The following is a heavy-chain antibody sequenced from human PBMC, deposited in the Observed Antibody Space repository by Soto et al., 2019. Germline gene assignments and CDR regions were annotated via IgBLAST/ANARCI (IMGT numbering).Heavy chain of an antibody. V-gene: IGHV4-31*03. Sequence: SETLSLTCTVSGGSISSGGYYWSWIRQHPGKGLEWIGYIYYSGSTYHNPSLKSRVTISVDTSKNQFSLKLSSVTAADTAVYYCARAPYSSSWYGATGNWFDPWGQGTLVTVSS. D-gene: IGHD6-13*01. CDR1: GGSISSGGYY. J-gene: IGHJ5*02. CDR2: IYYSGST. CDR3: ARAPYSSSWYGATGNWFDP.